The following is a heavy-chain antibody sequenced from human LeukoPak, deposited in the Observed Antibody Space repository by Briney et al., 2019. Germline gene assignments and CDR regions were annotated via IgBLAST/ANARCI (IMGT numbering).Heavy chain of an antibody. CDR1: GGCISSYY. CDR3: ARVTMVWGVTYVFDY. J-gene: IGHJ4*02. D-gene: IGHD3-10*01. V-gene: IGHV4-4*07. Sequence: SETLSLTCTVSGGCISSYYWSWIRQPAGKGLEWIGRIYTSGSTNYNPSLKSRVTMSVDTSKNQFSLKLSSVTAADTAVYYCARVTMVWGVTYVFDYWGQGTLVTVSS. CDR2: IYTSGST.